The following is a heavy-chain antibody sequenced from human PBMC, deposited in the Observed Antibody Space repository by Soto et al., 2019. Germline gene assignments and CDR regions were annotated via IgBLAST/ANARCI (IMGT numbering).Heavy chain of an antibody. Sequence: QVQLVQSGAAVKKPGSSVKVSCKASGGTFSSYTISWVRQAPGQGLEWMGRIIPILGIANYAQKFQGRVTITADKSTSTAYMELSSLRSEDTAVYYCARXLXXXQDNWFDPWGQGTLVTVSS. J-gene: IGHJ5*02. CDR1: GGTFSSYT. CDR3: ARXLXXXQDNWFDP. V-gene: IGHV1-69*02. CDR2: IIPILGIA.